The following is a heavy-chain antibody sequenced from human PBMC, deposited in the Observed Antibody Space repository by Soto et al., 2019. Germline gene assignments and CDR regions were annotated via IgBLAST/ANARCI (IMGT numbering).Heavy chain of an antibody. J-gene: IGHJ4*02. CDR3: ARHIAVSGTRGFDF. Sequence: QVQLPESGPGLMKPSRTLSLTCAVSGGSISTNWWSWVRQPPGKGLEWIGEIYHSGRTNYNPSLENRATMSVDKSQNHLSLTLTSVTAPDTAVYYCARHIAVSGTRGFDFWGQGTLVTVSS. CDR1: GGSISTNW. D-gene: IGHD6-19*01. CDR2: IYHSGRT. V-gene: IGHV4-4*02.